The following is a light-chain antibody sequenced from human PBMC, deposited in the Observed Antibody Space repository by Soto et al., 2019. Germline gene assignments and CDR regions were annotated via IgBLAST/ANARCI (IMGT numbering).Light chain of an antibody. Sequence: QSALTQPASVSGSPGQSIDISCTGISSDVGNYNLVSWYQQHPGEAPKVIIYEGTNRPSGVSDRFSGSRSGNTASLTISGLQPEDEADYYCYSFAGSTTFSYVFGPGTKVTVL. J-gene: IGLJ1*01. CDR1: SSDVGNYNL. CDR2: EGT. CDR3: YSFAGSTTFSYV. V-gene: IGLV2-23*03.